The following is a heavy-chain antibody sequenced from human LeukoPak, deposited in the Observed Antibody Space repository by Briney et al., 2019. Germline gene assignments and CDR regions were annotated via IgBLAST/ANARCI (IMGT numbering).Heavy chain of an antibody. J-gene: IGHJ4*02. CDR1: GFTFSGYS. D-gene: IGHD6-6*01. CDR3: AKDFSPSIAARTLDY. CDR2: ISRSRTYK. Sequence: QTGGSLRLSCAASGFTFSGYSMSWVRQAPGKGLEWVSSISRSRTYKYYADSVKGRFTISRDNSKNTLYLQMNSLRAEDTALYYCAKDFSPSIAARTLDYWGQGTLVTVSS. V-gene: IGHV3-21*01.